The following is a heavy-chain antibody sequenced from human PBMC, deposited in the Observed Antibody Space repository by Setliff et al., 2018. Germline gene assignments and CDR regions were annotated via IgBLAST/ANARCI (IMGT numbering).Heavy chain of an antibody. D-gene: IGHD3-16*02. CDR1: GFTFSYSG. V-gene: IGHV3-30*02. J-gene: IGHJ4*02. CDR3: ARDKGVISLDY. CDR2: IRNDGSSQ. Sequence: AASGFTFSYSGMHWVRQAPGKGLEWVTFIRNDGSSQYYADSVKGRFTVSRDNSRNTLYLDMNSLRGEDTAVYYCARDKGVISLDYWGQGTLVTVSS.